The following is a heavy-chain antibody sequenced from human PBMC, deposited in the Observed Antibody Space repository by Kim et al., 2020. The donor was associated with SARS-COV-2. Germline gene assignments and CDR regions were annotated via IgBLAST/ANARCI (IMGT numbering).Heavy chain of an antibody. D-gene: IGHD6-19*01. J-gene: IGHJ6*01. V-gene: IGHV3-20*04. CDR2: INRSGGTI. Sequence: GGSLRLSCAASGFTFGGYDMNWVRQAPGKGLEWVSCINRSGGTIGYADSVKGRFTISRDNAKNSLYLQMNSLRAEDTALYYCARGRKQWLTYYYYYGMDV. CDR3: ARGRKQWLTYYYYYGMDV. CDR1: GFTFGGYD.